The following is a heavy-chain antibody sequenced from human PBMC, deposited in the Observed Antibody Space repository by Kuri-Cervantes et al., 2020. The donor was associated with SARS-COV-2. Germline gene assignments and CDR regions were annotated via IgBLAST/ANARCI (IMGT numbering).Heavy chain of an antibody. D-gene: IGHD6-13*01. J-gene: IGHJ1*01. V-gene: IGHV3-15*01. Sequence: GESLKISCAASGFTFSYVWLSWVRQAPGKGLEWVGRIRRKTDGGTTDYAAPVKGRFTISRDESKNTLYLQMSSLKTEDTAVYYCTTCLGGSSSTSGHWSQGTLVTVSS. CDR1: GFTFSYVW. CDR3: TTCLGGSSSTSGH. CDR2: IRRKTDGGTT.